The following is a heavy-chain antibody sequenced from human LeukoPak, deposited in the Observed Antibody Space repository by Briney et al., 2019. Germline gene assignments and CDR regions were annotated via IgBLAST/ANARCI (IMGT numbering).Heavy chain of an antibody. Sequence: PGGSLRLSCAASGFTFSSFALNWVRQAPGKGLDWVSTISGDGGATHYADSVKGRFTISRANSKNTLFLQVNSLRAEDTAVYYCAKSGSRDWDYFEFWGQGTLVTASS. J-gene: IGHJ4*02. CDR3: AKSGSRDWDYFEF. V-gene: IGHV3-23*01. CDR1: GFTFSSFA. D-gene: IGHD6-19*01. CDR2: ISGDGGAT.